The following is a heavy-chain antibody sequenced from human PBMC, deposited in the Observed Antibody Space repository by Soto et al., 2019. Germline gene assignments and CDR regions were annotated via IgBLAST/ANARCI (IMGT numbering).Heavy chain of an antibody. CDR1: GGSISRYY. CDR2: IYYSGSA. CDR3: AREYCGGGTCYRYYFDY. J-gene: IGHJ4*02. V-gene: IGHV4-59*01. Sequence: TSETLSLTCTVSGGSISRYYWSWIRQPPEKGLEWIGYIYYSGSANYNPSLKSRVTISVDTSKNQFSLKLSSVTAADTAVYYCAREYCGGGTCYRYYFDYWGQGSLVTVSS. D-gene: IGHD2-15*01.